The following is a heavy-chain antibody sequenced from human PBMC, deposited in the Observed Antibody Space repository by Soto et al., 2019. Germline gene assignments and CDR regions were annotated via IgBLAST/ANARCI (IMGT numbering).Heavy chain of an antibody. J-gene: IGHJ6*02. Sequence: EVQLVEAGGGLIQPGGSLRLSGAASGLTVSSNDMSWVRQSPGKGLEWVSVIYSGGSKHDADSVKGRFTISRDNSKNMVYLQMNSLRVDDTAVYFCASSSRKDYNFGMDAWGQGTTVIVSS. CDR3: ASSSRKDYNFGMDA. V-gene: IGHV3-53*01. CDR2: IYSGGSK. D-gene: IGHD1-20*01. CDR1: GLTVSSND.